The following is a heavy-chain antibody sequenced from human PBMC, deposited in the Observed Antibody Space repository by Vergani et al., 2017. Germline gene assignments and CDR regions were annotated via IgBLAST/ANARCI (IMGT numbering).Heavy chain of an antibody. J-gene: IGHJ6*02. D-gene: IGHD2-15*01. CDR1: GYTFTGYY. CDR2: INPNSGGT. Sequence: QVQLVQSGAEVKKPGASVKVSCKASGYTFTGYYMHWVRQAPGHGLEWMGWINPNSGGTNYAQKFQGRVTMTRDTSISTAYMELSRLRSDDTAVYYCAREVVVVVAATDDYYGMDVWGQGTTVTVSS. CDR3: AREVVVVVAATDDYYGMDV. V-gene: IGHV1-2*02.